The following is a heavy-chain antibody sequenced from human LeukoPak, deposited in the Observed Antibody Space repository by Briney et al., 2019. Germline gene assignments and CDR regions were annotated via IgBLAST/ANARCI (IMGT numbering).Heavy chain of an antibody. CDR1: GGTFSSYT. CDR2: IIPILGIA. CDR3: ARVGDNWNDLDY. D-gene: IGHD1-1*01. J-gene: IGHJ4*02. Sequence: SVKVSCKASGGTFSSYTISWVRQAPGQGLEWMGRIIPILGIANYAQKFQGRVTITADKSTSTAYMELSSRRSEDTAVYYCARVGDNWNDLDYWGQGTLVTVSS. V-gene: IGHV1-69*02.